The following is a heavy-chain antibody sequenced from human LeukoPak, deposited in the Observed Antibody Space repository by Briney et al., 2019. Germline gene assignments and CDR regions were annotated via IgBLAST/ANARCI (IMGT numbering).Heavy chain of an antibody. V-gene: IGHV4-34*01. J-gene: IGHJ4*02. CDR3: ARLSAYDSSNFDY. D-gene: IGHD5-12*01. CDR2: INHSGST. CDR1: GGSFSGYS. Sequence: SETLSLTCAVYGGSFSGYSWSWIRQPPGKGLEWIGEINHSGSTNYNPSLKSRVTISVDTSKNQFSLKLSSVTAEDTALFYCARLSAYDSSNFDYWGQGTLVTVSS.